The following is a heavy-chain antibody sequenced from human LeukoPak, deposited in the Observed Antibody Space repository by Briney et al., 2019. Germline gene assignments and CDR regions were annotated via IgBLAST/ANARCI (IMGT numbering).Heavy chain of an antibody. CDR3: ARDGVLTGYYAYDAFDI. V-gene: IGHV3-21*01. CDR1: GFTFSSYS. D-gene: IGHD3-9*01. J-gene: IGHJ3*02. CDR2: ISSSRSYI. Sequence: PGGSLRLSCAASGFTFSSYSMNWVRQAPGKGLEWVSSISSSRSYIYYADSAKGRFTISRDNAKNSLYLQMNSLRAEDTAVYYCARDGVLTGYYAYDAFDIWGQGTMVTVSS.